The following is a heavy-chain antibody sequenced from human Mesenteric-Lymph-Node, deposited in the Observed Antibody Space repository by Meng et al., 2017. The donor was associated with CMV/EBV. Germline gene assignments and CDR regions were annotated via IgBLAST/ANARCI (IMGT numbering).Heavy chain of an antibody. J-gene: IGHJ4*02. V-gene: IGHV1-2*06. CDR3: ASLGSGSYYNPDY. D-gene: IGHD3-10*01. CDR2: INPNSGGT. Sequence: CRASGYIFTDYVVNWVRQAPGQGLEWMGRINPNSGGTDYAQKFQGRVTMTRDTSISTAYMELSRLTSDDTAVYYCASLGSGSYYNPDYWGQGTLVTVSS. CDR1: GYIFTDYV.